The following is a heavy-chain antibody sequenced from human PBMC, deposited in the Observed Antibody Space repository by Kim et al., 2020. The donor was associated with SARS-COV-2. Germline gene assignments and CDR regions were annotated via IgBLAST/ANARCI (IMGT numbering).Heavy chain of an antibody. D-gene: IGHD3-10*01. J-gene: IGHJ6*02. CDR3: ARALVVLWFGELLPYGMDV. CDR1: GFTFSSYW. V-gene: IGHV3-74*01. Sequence: GGSLRLSCAASGFTFSSYWMHWVRQAPGKGLVWVSRINSDGSSTSYADSVKGRFTISRDNAKNTLYLQMNSLRAEDTAVYYCARALVVLWFGELLPYGMDVWGQGPTVTVSS. CDR2: INSDGSST.